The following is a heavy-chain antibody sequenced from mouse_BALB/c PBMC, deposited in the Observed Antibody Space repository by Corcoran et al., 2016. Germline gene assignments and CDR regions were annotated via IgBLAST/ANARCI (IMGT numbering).Heavy chain of an antibody. CDR2: INPYNGAT. Sequence: EAQLQQSGPELVKPGASVKISCKASGYSFTDYYMHWVKQSHVKSLEWIGRINPYNGATSYNQNFKDKANLTVDKSSSTTYMELHSLTSEDSAVYYCARSFWFAYWGQGTLVTVSA. V-gene: IGHV1-26*01. J-gene: IGHJ3*01. CDR3: ARSFWFAY. CDR1: GYSFTDYY.